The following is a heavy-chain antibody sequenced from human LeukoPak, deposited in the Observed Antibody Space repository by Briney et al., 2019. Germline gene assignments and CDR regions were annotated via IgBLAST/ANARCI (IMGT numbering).Heavy chain of an antibody. Sequence: PSETLSLTCTVSGGSISSYYWSWIRQPPGKGLEWIGYIYYSGSTNYNPSLKSRVTTSVDTSKNQFSLKLSSVTAADTAVYYCARDYRFSGWYFDLWGRGTLVTVSS. V-gene: IGHV4-59*01. CDR2: IYYSGST. CDR1: GGSISSYY. CDR3: ARDYRFSGWYFDL. J-gene: IGHJ2*01.